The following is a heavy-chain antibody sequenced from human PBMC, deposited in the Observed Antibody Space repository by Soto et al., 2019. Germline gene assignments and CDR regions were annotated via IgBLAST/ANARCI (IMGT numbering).Heavy chain of an antibody. CDR3: ARGGYYYYSSGYYLPYYGMDV. V-gene: IGHV1-8*01. Sequence: QVQLVQSGAEVKKPGASVKVSCKASGYTFTSYDINWVRQATGQGLEWMGWMNPNSGNTGYAQKFQGRVTMTRSTSISTAYMELSSLRPEDTAFYYCARGGYYYYSSGYYLPYYGMDVWGQGNTVTVSS. CDR1: GYTFTSYD. CDR2: MNPNSGNT. J-gene: IGHJ6*02. D-gene: IGHD3-22*01.